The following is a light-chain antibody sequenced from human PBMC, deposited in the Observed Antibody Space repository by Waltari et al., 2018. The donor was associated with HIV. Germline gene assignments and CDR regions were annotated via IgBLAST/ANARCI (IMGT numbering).Light chain of an antibody. CDR3: QAWGTSNVV. CDR2: QDT. Sequence: SYELTQPPSVSVSPGEAASITGSGEELGCRYVSWYQQEPGQSPLLVTYQDTKRPSWIPDRFSGANSGNTGTLTIIGTQTMDEADYYCQAWGTSNVVFGGGTKLTVL. CDR1: ELGCRY. V-gene: IGLV3-1*01. J-gene: IGLJ2*01.